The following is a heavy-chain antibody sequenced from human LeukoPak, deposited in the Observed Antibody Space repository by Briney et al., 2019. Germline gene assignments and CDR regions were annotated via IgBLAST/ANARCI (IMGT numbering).Heavy chain of an antibody. CDR3: ARDSEPGIAAAGTRAFDY. V-gene: IGHV3-33*08. J-gene: IGHJ4*02. CDR1: GFSVTNNY. D-gene: IGHD6-13*01. CDR2: IWFDGGNK. Sequence: GGSLRLSCAVSGFSVTNNYMSWVHQAPGKGLEWVAVIWFDGGNKYYADSVKGRFTISRDNSKNILYLQMNSLRAEDTAMYYCARDSEPGIAAAGTRAFDYWGQGTLVTVSS.